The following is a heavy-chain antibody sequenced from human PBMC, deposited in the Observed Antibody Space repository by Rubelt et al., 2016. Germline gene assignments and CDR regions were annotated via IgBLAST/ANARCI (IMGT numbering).Heavy chain of an antibody. V-gene: IGHV1-3*01. CDR2: INAGNGNT. CDR1: YTFTSYA. D-gene: IGHD6-13*01. J-gene: IGHJ5*02. Sequence: YTFTSYAMHWVRQAPGQRLEWMGWINAGNGNTKYSQKFQGRVTITRDTSTSTVYMELSSLRSEDTAVYYCAREGARTSAAAGEGVDPWGQGTLVTVSS. CDR3: AREGARTSAAAGEGVDP.